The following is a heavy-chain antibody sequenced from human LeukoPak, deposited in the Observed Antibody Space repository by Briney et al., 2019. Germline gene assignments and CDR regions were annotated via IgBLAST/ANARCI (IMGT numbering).Heavy chain of an antibody. CDR3: ARPVPSRLGWFDP. CDR1: GYSISSGYY. J-gene: IGHJ5*02. Sequence: SETLSLTCTVSGYSISSGYYWGWIRQPPGKGLEWIGSIYHSGSTYYNPSLKSRVTISVDTSKNQFSLKLSSVTAADTAVYYCARPVPSRLGWFDPWGQGTLVTVSS. CDR2: IYHSGST. V-gene: IGHV4-38-2*02. D-gene: IGHD1-1*01.